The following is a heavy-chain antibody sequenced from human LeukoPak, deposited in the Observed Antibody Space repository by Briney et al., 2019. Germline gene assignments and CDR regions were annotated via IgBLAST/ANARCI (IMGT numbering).Heavy chain of an antibody. Sequence: ASVKVSCKASGYTFTGYCMHWVRQAPGQGLEWMGWINPNSGGTNYAQKFQGRVTMTRDTSISTAYMELSRLRSDDTAVYYCARVRDGYTLAFDYWGQGTLVTVSS. J-gene: IGHJ4*02. CDR3: ARVRDGYTLAFDY. V-gene: IGHV1-2*02. CDR1: GYTFTGYC. CDR2: INPNSGGT. D-gene: IGHD5-24*01.